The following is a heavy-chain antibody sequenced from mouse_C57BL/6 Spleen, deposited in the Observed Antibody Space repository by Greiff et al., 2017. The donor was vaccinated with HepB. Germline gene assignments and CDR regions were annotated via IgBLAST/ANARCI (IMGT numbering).Heavy chain of an antibody. V-gene: IGHV2-6*01. CDR2: IWGVGST. D-gene: IGHD1-1*01. CDR1: GFSLTSYG. CDR3: ARTPPLPWAMDY. Sequence: QVQLKESGPGLVAPSQSLSITCTVSGFSLTSYGVDWVRQSPGKGLEWLGVIWGVGSTNYNSALKSRLSISKDNSKSQDILKMNSLQTDDTAMYYCARTPPLPWAMDYWGQGTSVTVSS. J-gene: IGHJ4*01.